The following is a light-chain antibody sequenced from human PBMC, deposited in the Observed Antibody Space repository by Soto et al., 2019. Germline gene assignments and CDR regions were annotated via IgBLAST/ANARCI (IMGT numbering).Light chain of an antibody. CDR1: QSLLHSNGYNY. V-gene: IGKV2-28*01. Sequence: DIVMTQSPLSLPVTPGAPASISCRSSQSLLHSNGYNYLYWYLQKPGQSPQLLIYLGSNRASGVPDRFSGSGSGTDFTLRISRVEAEDVGVYYCMQALQTPTFGQGTKVDIK. CDR2: LGS. J-gene: IGKJ1*01. CDR3: MQALQTPT.